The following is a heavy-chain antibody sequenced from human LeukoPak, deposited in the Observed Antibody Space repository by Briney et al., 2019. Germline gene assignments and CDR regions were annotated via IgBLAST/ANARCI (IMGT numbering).Heavy chain of an antibody. J-gene: IGHJ4*02. CDR3: ARGITSSSSSYHY. Sequence: SQTLSLTCAISGDSVSSNSAAWNWIRQSPSRGLEWLGRTYYRSKWYKDYAVSVKSRITIKPDTSKNQFFLQPNSVTPEDTAVYYCARGITSSSSSYHYWGQGTLVTVSS. V-gene: IGHV6-1*01. CDR1: GDSVSSNSAA. CDR2: TYYRSKWYK. D-gene: IGHD6-6*01.